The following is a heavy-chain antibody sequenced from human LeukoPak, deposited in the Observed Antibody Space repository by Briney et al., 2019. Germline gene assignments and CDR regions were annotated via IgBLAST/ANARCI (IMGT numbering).Heavy chain of an antibody. J-gene: IGHJ4*02. D-gene: IGHD6-13*01. CDR3: ARGRGVLAAAGQLFDY. Sequence: GASVEVSCKSSGYTFTDYYIHWVRQAPGQGLEWMGWINPNDAGTDYAQKFQGRVTMTRDTSITTVYVELSSLRSDDTAVCYCARGRGVLAAAGQLFDYWGQGTLVTVSS. CDR1: GYTFTDYY. V-gene: IGHV1-2*02. CDR2: INPNDAGT.